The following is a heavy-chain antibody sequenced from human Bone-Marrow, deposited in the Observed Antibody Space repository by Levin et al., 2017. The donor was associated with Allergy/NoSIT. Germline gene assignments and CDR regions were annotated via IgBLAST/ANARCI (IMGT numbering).Heavy chain of an antibody. J-gene: IGHJ5*02. CDR3: VGDAISTSFDVNDP. V-gene: IGHV5-10-1*01. CDR1: GYPFANYW. CDR2: IDPGDSYT. D-gene: IGHD2-2*01. Sequence: GESLKISCQGSGYPFANYWISWVRQMPGKGLEWMGRIDPGDSYTNYNPSFQGHVTISADKSINTAYLQWSSLKASDTAMDYCVGDAISTSFDVNDPWGQGTLVTVSS.